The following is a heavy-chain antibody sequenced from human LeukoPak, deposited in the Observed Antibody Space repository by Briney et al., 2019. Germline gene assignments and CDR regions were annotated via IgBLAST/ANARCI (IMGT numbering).Heavy chain of an antibody. CDR3: ASGKTMANTGFDY. CDR2: IYYSGST. J-gene: IGHJ4*02. V-gene: IGHV4-39*01. Sequence: SETLSLTCTVSGGSISSSSYYWGWIRQPPGKGREWFVCIYYSGSTHHTPPLNSQVPISVDPPKNQFSLKLSSVTAADTAVYYCASGKTMANTGFDYWGQGTLVTVSS. D-gene: IGHD4-23*01. CDR1: GGSISSSSYY.